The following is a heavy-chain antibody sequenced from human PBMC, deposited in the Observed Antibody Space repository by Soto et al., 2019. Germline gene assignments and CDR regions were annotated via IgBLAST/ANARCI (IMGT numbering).Heavy chain of an antibody. CDR3: ARGGGAFDI. CDR2: IWYDGSNK. CDR1: GFTFSSYW. D-gene: IGHD3-16*01. J-gene: IGHJ3*02. V-gene: IGHV3-33*08. Sequence: PGGSLRLSCAASGFTFSSYWMSWVRQAPGKGLEWVAVIWYDGSNKYYADSVKGRFTISRDNSKNTLYLQMNSLRAEDTAVYYCARGGGAFDIWGQGTMVTVSS.